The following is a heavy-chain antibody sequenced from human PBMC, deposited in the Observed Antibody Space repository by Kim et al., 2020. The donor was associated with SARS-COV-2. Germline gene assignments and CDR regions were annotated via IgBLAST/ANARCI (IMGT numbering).Heavy chain of an antibody. Sequence: SETLSLTCTVSGGSVSSGSYYWSWIRQPPGKGLEWIGYIYYSGSTNYNPSLKSRVTISVDTSKNQFSLKLSSVTAADTAVYYCARSHNKWFKVLPYFDYWGQGTLVTVSS. V-gene: IGHV4-61*01. CDR2: IYYSGST. CDR1: GGSVSSGSYY. CDR3: ARSHNKWFKVLPYFDY. J-gene: IGHJ4*02. D-gene: IGHD3-22*01.